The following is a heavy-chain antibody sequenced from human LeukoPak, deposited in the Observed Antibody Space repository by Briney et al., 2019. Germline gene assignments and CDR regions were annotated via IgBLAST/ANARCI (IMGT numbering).Heavy chain of an antibody. CDR3: AKGGCTSGYCGFDY. CDR1: GFTFSDYY. CDR2: ISSGSSYT. V-gene: IGHV3-11*05. J-gene: IGHJ4*02. Sequence: GGSLRLSCAASGFTFSDYYMSWIRQAPGKGLEWVSYISSGSSYTNNADSVKGRFTISRDNSKNTLYLQMNSLRAEDTAVYYCAKGGCTSGYCGFDYWGQGTLVTVSS. D-gene: IGHD3-22*01.